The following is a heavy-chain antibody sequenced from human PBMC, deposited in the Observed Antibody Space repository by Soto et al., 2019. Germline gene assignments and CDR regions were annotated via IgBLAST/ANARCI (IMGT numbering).Heavy chain of an antibody. D-gene: IGHD6-19*01. Sequence: ASVKVSCKASGYTFTIYAMHWVRQAPGQRLEWMGWINAGNGNTKYSQKFQGRVTITRDTSASTAYMELSSLRSEDTAVYYCARDSSGWYLLSYWGQGTLVTVSS. V-gene: IGHV1-3*01. CDR1: GYTFTIYA. CDR3: ARDSSGWYLLSY. J-gene: IGHJ4*02. CDR2: INAGNGNT.